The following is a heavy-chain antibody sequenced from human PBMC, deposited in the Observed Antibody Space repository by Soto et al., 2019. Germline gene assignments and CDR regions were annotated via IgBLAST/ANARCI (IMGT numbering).Heavy chain of an antibody. D-gene: IGHD3-3*01. J-gene: IGHJ6*02. Sequence: GGSLRLSCAASGFTFDDYGMSWVRQAPGKGLEWVSGINWNGGRTGYADSVKGRFTISRDNAKNSLYLQMNSLRAEDSALYYCARDQITIFGVITRGGMDVWGQGTTVTVSS. CDR1: GFTFDDYG. CDR2: INWNGGRT. V-gene: IGHV3-20*04. CDR3: ARDQITIFGVITRGGMDV.